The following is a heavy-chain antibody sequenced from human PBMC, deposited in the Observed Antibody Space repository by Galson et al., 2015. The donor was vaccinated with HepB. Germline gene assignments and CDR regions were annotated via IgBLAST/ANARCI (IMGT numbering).Heavy chain of an antibody. D-gene: IGHD6-19*01. CDR2: ISYDGSNK. CDR3: ARDIAVAGLFDY. CDR1: GFTFSSYA. Sequence: SLRLSCAASGFTFSSYAMHWVRQAPGKGLEWVAVISYDGSNKYYADSVKGRFTISRDNSKNTLYLQMNSLRAEDTAVYYCARDIAVAGLFDYWGQGTLVTVSS. J-gene: IGHJ4*02. V-gene: IGHV3-30*04.